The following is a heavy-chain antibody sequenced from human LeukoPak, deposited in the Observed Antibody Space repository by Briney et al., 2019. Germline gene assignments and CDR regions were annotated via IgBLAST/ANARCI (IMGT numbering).Heavy chain of an antibody. CDR2: IYYSGST. D-gene: IGHD3-22*01. Sequence: SETLSLTCTVSGGSISSYYWSWIRQPPGKGLEWIGYIYYSGSTNYNPSLKSRVSISVDTSKNQFSLKLSSVTAADTAVYYCARASTLDQYYYDSSGSYPPGYYFDYWGQGTLVTVSS. J-gene: IGHJ4*02. V-gene: IGHV4-59*01. CDR3: ARASTLDQYYYDSSGSYPPGYYFDY. CDR1: GGSISSYY.